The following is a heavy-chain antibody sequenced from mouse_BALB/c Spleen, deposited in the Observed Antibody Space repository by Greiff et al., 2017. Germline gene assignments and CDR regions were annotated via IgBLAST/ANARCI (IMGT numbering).Heavy chain of an antibody. J-gene: IGHJ3*01. CDR3: AYDEGFAY. CDR1: GYTFTDYN. D-gene: IGHD2-12*01. Sequence: VQLQQSGPELVKPGASVKISCKASGYTFTDYNMHWVKQSHGKSLEWIGYIYPYNGGTGYNQKFKSKATLTVDNSSSTAYMELRSLTSEDSAVYYCAYDEGFAYWGQGTLVTVSA. V-gene: IGHV1S29*02. CDR2: IYPYNGGT.